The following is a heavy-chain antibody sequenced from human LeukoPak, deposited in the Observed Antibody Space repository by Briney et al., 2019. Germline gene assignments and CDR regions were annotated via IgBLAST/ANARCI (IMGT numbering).Heavy chain of an antibody. Sequence: SETLSLTCTVSGGSISSGDYYWSWIRQPPGKGLEWIGYIYYSGSTYYNPSLKSRVTISVDTSKNQFSLKLSSVTAADTAVYYCARSPHYDILTGPFDYWGQGTLVTVSS. CDR3: ARSPHYDILTGPFDY. CDR2: IYYSGST. CDR1: GGSISSGDYY. D-gene: IGHD3-9*01. V-gene: IGHV4-30-4*01. J-gene: IGHJ4*02.